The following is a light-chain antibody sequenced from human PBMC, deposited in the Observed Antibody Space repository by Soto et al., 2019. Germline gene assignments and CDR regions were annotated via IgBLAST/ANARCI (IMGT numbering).Light chain of an antibody. V-gene: IGLV2-14*03. CDR1: SSDVGGYKY. CDR2: DVS. J-gene: IGLJ1*01. Sequence: QSALTQPASVSGSPGQSITISCTGSSSDVGGYKYVSWYQQHPGKAPKLMIYDVSNRPSGVSNRFSGSKSGNTASLAISGLQAEDEADYYCGSYTSGSTLNVFGTGTKFTVL. CDR3: GSYTSGSTLNV.